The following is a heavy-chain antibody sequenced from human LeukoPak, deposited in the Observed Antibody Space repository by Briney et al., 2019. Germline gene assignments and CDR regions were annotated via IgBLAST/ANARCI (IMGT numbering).Heavy chain of an antibody. CDR1: GYTFTSYY. V-gene: IGHV1-46*01. Sequence: APVKVSCEASGYTFTSYYMHWVRQAPGQGLEWMGIINPSGGSTSYAQKFQGRVTMTGDTSMSTVYMELSSLRSEDTALYYCARDSRTWASDYWGQGTLVTVSS. CDR3: ARDSRTWASDY. J-gene: IGHJ4*02. CDR2: INPSGGST. D-gene: IGHD6-13*01.